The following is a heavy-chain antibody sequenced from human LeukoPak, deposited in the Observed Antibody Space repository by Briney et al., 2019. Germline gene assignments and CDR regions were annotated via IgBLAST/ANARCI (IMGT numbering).Heavy chain of an antibody. D-gene: IGHD4-17*01. CDR1: GFTFDDYG. V-gene: IGHV3-20*04. J-gene: IGHJ4*02. CDR3: ARTLDYGDYQGYFDY. Sequence: GGSLRLSCAASGFTFDDYGMSWVRRAPGKGLEWVSGINWNGGSTGYADSVKGRFTISRDNAKNSLYLQMNSLRAEDTALYYCARTLDYGDYQGYFDYWGQGTLVTVSS. CDR2: INWNGGST.